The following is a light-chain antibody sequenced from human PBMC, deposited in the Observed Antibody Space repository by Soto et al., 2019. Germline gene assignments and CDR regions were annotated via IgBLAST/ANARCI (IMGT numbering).Light chain of an antibody. Sequence: DIVMTQSPDSLAVSLGERATINCKSSQSLLYSSNNKNYLAWYQQKPGQPPKLLFYWASTRESGVPDRFSGSGSGTDFTLTISSLQAEDVAVYYCQEYFDTPYTFGPGTKVDIQ. CDR1: QSLLYSSNNKNY. V-gene: IGKV4-1*01. CDR3: QEYFDTPYT. J-gene: IGKJ3*01. CDR2: WAS.